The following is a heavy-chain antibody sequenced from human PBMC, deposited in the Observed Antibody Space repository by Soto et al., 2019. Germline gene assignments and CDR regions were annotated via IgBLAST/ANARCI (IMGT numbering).Heavy chain of an antibody. J-gene: IGHJ5*02. CDR3: ARVVRFLDSWFDP. CDR2: IYHSGST. V-gene: IGHV4-4*02. Sequence: SETLSLTCAVSSGSISSSNWWSWVRQPPGKGLEWIGEIYHSGSTNYNPSLKSRVTISVDKSKNQFSLKLSSVTAADTAVYYCARVVRFLDSWFDPWGQGTLVTVSS. D-gene: IGHD3-3*01. CDR1: SGSISSSNW.